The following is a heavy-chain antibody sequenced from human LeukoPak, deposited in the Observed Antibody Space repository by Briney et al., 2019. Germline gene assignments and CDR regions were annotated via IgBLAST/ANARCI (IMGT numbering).Heavy chain of an antibody. V-gene: IGHV3-7*01. CDR1: GFTFSSYW. J-gene: IGHJ4*02. D-gene: IGHD3-10*01. Sequence: PGGSLRLSCAASGFTFSSYWMSWVRQAPGKGLEWVANIKRDGSGKYYVDSVKGRFTISRDNANNSLYLQMNSLRAEDTAVYYCARVGRLLWFGELYYSDYWGQGTLVTVSS. CDR2: IKRDGSGK. CDR3: ARVGRLLWFGELYYSDY.